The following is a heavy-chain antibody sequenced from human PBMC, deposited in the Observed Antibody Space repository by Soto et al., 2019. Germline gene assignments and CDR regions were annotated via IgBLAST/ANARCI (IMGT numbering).Heavy chain of an antibody. CDR1: GGTFSSYA. CDR3: ASKLSSIAARPLNYYYYGMDV. J-gene: IGHJ6*02. CDR2: IIPIFGTA. V-gene: IGHV1-69*01. Sequence: QVQLVQSGAEVKKPGSSVKVSCKASGGTFSSYAISWVRQAPGQGLEWMGGIIPIFGTANYAQKFQGRVTITADESTSTAYMELSSLRSEDTAVYYCASKLSSIAARPLNYYYYGMDVWCQGTTVTVSS. D-gene: IGHD6-6*01.